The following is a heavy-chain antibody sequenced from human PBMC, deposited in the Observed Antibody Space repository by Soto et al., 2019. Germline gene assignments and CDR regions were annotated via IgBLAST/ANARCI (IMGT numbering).Heavy chain of an antibody. CDR2: ISYDGSNK. D-gene: IGHD1-26*01. V-gene: IGHV3-30-3*01. CDR1: GFTFSRYA. Sequence: QVQLVESGGGVVQPGRSLRLSCAASGFTFSRYAMHWVRQAPGKGLEWVAVISYDGSNKYYADSVKGRFTISRDNSKNTLYLQINSLRAEDTAVYYCAREQYSNYYFDYWGQGTLVTVSS. J-gene: IGHJ4*02. CDR3: AREQYSNYYFDY.